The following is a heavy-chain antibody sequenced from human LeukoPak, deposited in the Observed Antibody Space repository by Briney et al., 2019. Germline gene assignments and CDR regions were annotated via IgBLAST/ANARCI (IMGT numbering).Heavy chain of an antibody. CDR1: GFTFGDYA. D-gene: IGHD3-22*01. V-gene: IGHV3-49*03. Sequence: GGYLRLSCTASGFTFGDYAMSWFRQAPGKGLEWVGFIRSKAYGGTTECAASVKGRFTISRDDSKSIAYLQMNSQKTEDTAVYYCTRGLGYSLDAFDIWGQGTMVTVSS. CDR2: IRSKAYGGTT. J-gene: IGHJ3*02. CDR3: TRGLGYSLDAFDI.